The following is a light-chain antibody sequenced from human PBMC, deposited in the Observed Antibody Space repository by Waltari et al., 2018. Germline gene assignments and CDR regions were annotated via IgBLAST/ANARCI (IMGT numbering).Light chain of an antibody. J-gene: IGLJ3*02. CDR2: RKN. Sequence: QSVLTQPPSASGTPGQRVTISCSGSSSNIGSNYVYWYQQLPGTSPKLLFYRKNQRPSGVPDRFSGSNSGTSASLAISVLRSEDEANYYCAAWDDSRREVFGGGTRLTVL. CDR1: SSNIGSNY. V-gene: IGLV1-47*01. CDR3: AAWDDSRREV.